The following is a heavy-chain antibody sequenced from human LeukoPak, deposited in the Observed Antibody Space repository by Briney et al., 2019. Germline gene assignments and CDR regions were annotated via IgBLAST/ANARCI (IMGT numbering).Heavy chain of an antibody. CDR2: ISYDGSNK. CDR3: AKDIYDFRSGHSSSPIDY. V-gene: IGHV3-30*18. D-gene: IGHD3-3*01. J-gene: IGHJ4*02. CDR1: GFTLSTYG. Sequence: GESLRLSCAASGFTLSTYGMHWVRQAPGKGLEWVAVISYDGSNKYYADSVKGRFTISRDNSKNTLNLQMNSLRAEDTAVYYCAKDIYDFRSGHSSSPIDYWGQGTLVTVSS.